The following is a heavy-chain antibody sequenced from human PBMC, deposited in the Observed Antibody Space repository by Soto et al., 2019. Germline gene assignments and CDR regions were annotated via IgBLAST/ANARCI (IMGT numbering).Heavy chain of an antibody. CDR2: IYSGGST. J-gene: IGHJ2*01. CDR3: ARDHCSSTSCHKRYFDL. Sequence: EVQLVESGGGLVQPGGSLRLSCAASGFTVSSNYMSWVRQAPGKGLERVSGIYSGGSTYYADSVKGRFTISRDNSKNTLYLQMNSLRAEDTAVYYCARDHCSSTSCHKRYFDLWGRGTLVTVSS. CDR1: GFTVSSNY. D-gene: IGHD2-2*02. V-gene: IGHV3-66*01.